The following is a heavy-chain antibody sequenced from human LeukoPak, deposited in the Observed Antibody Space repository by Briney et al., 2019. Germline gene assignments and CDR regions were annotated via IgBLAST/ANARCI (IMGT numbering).Heavy chain of an antibody. D-gene: IGHD6-19*01. Sequence: PSETLSLTCTVSGGSLTGYYWSWIRQPPGKGLEWIGYVFYNGRTPYNPSLRSRVTISVDTSMTQFSLKLTSVTAADTAGYYCARHIAVSYDAFALWGQGTMVSVSS. CDR3: ARHIAVSYDAFAL. J-gene: IGHJ3*01. V-gene: IGHV4-59*08. CDR2: VFYNGRT. CDR1: GGSLTGYY.